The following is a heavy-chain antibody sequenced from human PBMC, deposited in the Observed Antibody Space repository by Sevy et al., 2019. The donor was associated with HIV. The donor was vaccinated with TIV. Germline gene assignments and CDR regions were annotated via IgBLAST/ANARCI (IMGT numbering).Heavy chain of an antibody. CDR2: INQNGTEI. J-gene: IGHJ6*02. D-gene: IGHD4-4*01. Sequence: GGSLRLSCVVSGFTFRNYWMSWVRQAPGKGLEWVANINQNGTEIYSVDSVKGRFTFSSDNTKNSVYLQMNSLRAEDTAIYYWNINSDYGMDAWGQGTTVTVSS. CDR3: NINSDYGMDA. CDR1: GFTFRNYW. V-gene: IGHV3-7*01.